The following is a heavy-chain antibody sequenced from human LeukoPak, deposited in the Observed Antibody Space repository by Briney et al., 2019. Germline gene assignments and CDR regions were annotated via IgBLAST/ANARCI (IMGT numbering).Heavy chain of an antibody. CDR1: GGTFSSYA. V-gene: IGHV1-69*05. Sequence: ASVKVSCKASGGTFSSYAISWVRQAPGQGLEWMGGIIPIFGTANYAQKFQGRVTITTDESTSTAYMELSSLRSEDTAVYYCARNYCSSTSCYPFDYWGQGTLVTVSS. CDR3: ARNYCSSTSCYPFDY. D-gene: IGHD2-2*01. J-gene: IGHJ4*02. CDR2: IIPIFGTA.